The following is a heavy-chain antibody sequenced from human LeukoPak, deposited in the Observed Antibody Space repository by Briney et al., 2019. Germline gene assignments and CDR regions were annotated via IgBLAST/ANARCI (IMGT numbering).Heavy chain of an antibody. V-gene: IGHV3-30*02. J-gene: IGHJ3*02. CDR1: GFTFSNAW. CDR3: AKDWWGYSYGFDAFDI. Sequence: GGSLRLSCAACGFTFSNAWMSWVRQAPGKGLEWVAFIRYDGSNKYYADSVKGRFTISRDNSKNTLYLQMNSLRAEDTAVYYCAKDWWGYSYGFDAFDIWGQGTMVTVSS. D-gene: IGHD5-18*01. CDR2: IRYDGSNK.